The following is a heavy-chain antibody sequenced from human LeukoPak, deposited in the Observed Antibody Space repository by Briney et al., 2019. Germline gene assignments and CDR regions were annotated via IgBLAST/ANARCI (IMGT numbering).Heavy chain of an antibody. V-gene: IGHV6-1*01. CDR2: TYYRSKLYN. D-gene: IGHD6-13*01. J-gene: IGHJ4*02. Sequence: SQTLSLTCAISGDIVSSNSAVWNWIRQSPARGLEWLGGTYYRSKLYNDYAVSVRSRISINPDTSKNQFSLQLNSVTPEDTAVYYCARGGAAAGLDYWGQGTLVTVSS. CDR1: GDIVSSNSAV. CDR3: ARGGAAAGLDY.